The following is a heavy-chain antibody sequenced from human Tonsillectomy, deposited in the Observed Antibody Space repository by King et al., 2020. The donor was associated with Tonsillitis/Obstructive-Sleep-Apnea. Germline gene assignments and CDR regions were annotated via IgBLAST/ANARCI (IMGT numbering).Heavy chain of an antibody. Sequence: LQLQESGPGMVKPSETLSLTCTVSGGSISSSSYYWGWIRQPPGKGLEWIGSIYYSGSTYYNPSLKSRVTISVDTSKNQFSLKLSSVTAADTAVYYCALREDGNFRYWGQGTLVTVSS. CDR3: ALREDGNFRY. J-gene: IGHJ4*02. V-gene: IGHV4-39*01. CDR2: IYYSGST. CDR1: GGSISSSSYY. D-gene: IGHD4-23*01.